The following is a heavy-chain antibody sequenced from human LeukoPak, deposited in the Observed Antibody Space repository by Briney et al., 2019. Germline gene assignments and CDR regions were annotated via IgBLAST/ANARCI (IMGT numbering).Heavy chain of an antibody. CDR3: AKRPRYCTNGVCYGGYYFDY. CDR1: GFTFSSYS. Sequence: GGSLRLSCAASGFTFSSYSMTWVRQAPGKGLEWVSAISGSGGSTYYADSVKGRFTISRDNSKNTLYLQMNSLRAEDTAVYYCAKRPRYCTNGVCYGGYYFDYWGQGTLVTVSS. D-gene: IGHD2-8*01. CDR2: ISGSGGST. J-gene: IGHJ4*02. V-gene: IGHV3-23*01.